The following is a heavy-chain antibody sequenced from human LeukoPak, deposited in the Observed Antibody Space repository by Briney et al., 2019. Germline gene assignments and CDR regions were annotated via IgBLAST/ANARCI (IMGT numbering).Heavy chain of an antibody. J-gene: IGHJ4*02. CDR3: ARDKGAAAGHFDY. CDR2: IYYSGST. D-gene: IGHD6-13*01. Sequence: PSETLSLTCTVSGGSISSSSYYWGWIRQPPGKGREWIGSIYYSGSTYYNPSLKSRVTISVDTSKNQFSLKLSSVTAADTAVYYCARDKGAAAGHFDYWGQGTLVTVSS. CDR1: GGSISSSSYY. V-gene: IGHV4-39*02.